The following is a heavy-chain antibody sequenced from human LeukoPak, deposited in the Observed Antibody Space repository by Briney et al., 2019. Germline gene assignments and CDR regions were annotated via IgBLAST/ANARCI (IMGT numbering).Heavy chain of an antibody. CDR3: ARDRVNGYSYPH. J-gene: IGHJ4*02. V-gene: IGHV4-39*07. Sequence: SETLSLTCTVSGGSISSSSYYWGWIRQPPGKGLERIGSIYYSGSTYYKPSLKSRVTISVDTSKNQFSLKLSSVTAADTAVYYCARDRVNGYSYPHWGQGTLVTVSS. CDR1: GGSISSSSYY. D-gene: IGHD5-18*01. CDR2: IYYSGST.